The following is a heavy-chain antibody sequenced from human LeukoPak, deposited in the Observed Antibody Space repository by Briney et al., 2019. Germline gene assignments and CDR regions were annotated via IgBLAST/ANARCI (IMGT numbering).Heavy chain of an antibody. Sequence: SETLSLTCAVYGGSFSGYYWSWLRQPPGKGLEWIGEINHSGSTNYNPSLKSRVTISVDTSKKQFSLKLSSVTAADTAVYYCVTYYFDSSGPKKNYWGQGTLVTVSS. J-gene: IGHJ4*02. CDR2: INHSGST. D-gene: IGHD3-22*01. CDR3: VTYYFDSSGPKKNY. CDR1: GGSFSGYY. V-gene: IGHV4-34*01.